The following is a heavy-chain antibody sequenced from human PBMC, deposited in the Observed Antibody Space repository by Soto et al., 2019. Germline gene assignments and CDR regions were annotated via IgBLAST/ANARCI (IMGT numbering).Heavy chain of an antibody. Sequence: LSLTCTVSGGSISSGGYYWNWIRQHPGKGLEWIGYIYYSGTTYYNPSLKSRVTISVDTSKNQFSLKLSSVTAADTAVYYCAASCLCCGGFNYYGMDVWGQGTTVTVS. CDR1: GGSISSGGYY. J-gene: IGHJ6*02. CDR3: AASCLCCGGFNYYGMDV. CDR2: IYYSGTT. D-gene: IGHD2-21*01. V-gene: IGHV4-31*03.